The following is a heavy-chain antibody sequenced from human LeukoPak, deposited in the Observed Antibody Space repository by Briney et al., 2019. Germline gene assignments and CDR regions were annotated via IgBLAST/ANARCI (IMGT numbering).Heavy chain of an antibody. CDR1: GFTFSSYA. V-gene: IGHV3-23*01. Sequence: PGGSLRLSCAASGFTFSSYAMSWVRQAPGKGLEWASAISGSGGSTYYADSVKGRFTISRDNSKNTLYLQMNSLRAEDTAVYYCAKDSVFSTGYSGYFDYWGPGTLVTVSS. J-gene: IGHJ4*03. D-gene: IGHD3-22*01. CDR3: AKDSVFSTGYSGYFDY. CDR2: ISGSGGST.